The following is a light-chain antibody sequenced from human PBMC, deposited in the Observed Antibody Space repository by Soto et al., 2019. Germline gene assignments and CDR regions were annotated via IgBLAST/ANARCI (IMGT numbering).Light chain of an antibody. CDR3: QQYNSNSP. V-gene: IGKV1-16*01. Sequence: DVHMTQSPSCVTAASGDRVTSTFRASQGISTNLAWYQQKPGKAPKLLIYAASSLQSGVPPRFSGSGSGTDFTLTISSLQPDDFATYYCQQYNSNSPFGQGTRLEIK. CDR2: AAS. J-gene: IGKJ5*01. CDR1: QGISTN.